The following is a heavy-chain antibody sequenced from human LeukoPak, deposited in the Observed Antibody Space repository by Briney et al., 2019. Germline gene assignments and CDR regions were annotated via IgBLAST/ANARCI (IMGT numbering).Heavy chain of an antibody. CDR3: AKDRYYDFWSGLKDY. CDR1: GFTFSSYA. V-gene: IGHV3-23*01. J-gene: IGHJ4*02. Sequence: GRSLRLSCAASGFTFSSYAMHWVRQAPGKGLEWVSAISGSGGSTYYADSVKGRFTISRDNSKNTLYLQMNSLRAEDTAVYYCAKDRYYDFWSGLKDYWGQGTLVTVSS. CDR2: ISGSGGST. D-gene: IGHD3-3*01.